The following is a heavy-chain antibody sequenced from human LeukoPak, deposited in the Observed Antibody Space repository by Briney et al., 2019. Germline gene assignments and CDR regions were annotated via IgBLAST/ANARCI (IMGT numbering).Heavy chain of an antibody. V-gene: IGHV7-4-1*02. Sequence: ASVKVSCKASEYTFTSHAINWVRQAPGQGLEWMGWINTNTGSPSYAQGFTGRFVFSLDTSVSTSYLQISSLKAEDTAVYFCARGDWTIWGQGTLVTVSS. J-gene: IGHJ4*02. D-gene: IGHD2-21*02. CDR1: EYTFTSHA. CDR2: INTNTGSP. CDR3: ARGDWTI.